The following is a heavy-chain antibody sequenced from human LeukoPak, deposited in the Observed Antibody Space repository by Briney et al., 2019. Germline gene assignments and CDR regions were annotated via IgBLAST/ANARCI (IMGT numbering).Heavy chain of an antibody. CDR1: GGSISSYY. D-gene: IGHD2-21*02. V-gene: IGHV4-59*01. CDR3: ARAGDCGGDCYMSTFDP. Sequence: SETLSLTCTVSGGSISSYYWSWIRQPPGKGLEWIGYIYYSGSTNYNPSLKSRVTISVDTSKNQFSLKLSSVTAADTAVYYCARAGDCGGDCYMSTFDPWGQGTLVTVSS. CDR2: IYYSGST. J-gene: IGHJ5*02.